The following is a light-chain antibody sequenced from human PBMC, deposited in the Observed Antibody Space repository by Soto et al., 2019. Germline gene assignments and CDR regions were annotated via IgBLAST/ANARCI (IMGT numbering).Light chain of an antibody. Sequence: EIVVTQSPGTLSFSPGERATLSCRSSHSVSSYYLAWYQQKPGQAPRLLIYDVFSRATGIPDRFSGSGSGADFTLTISRLEPVDFAVSYCQQYRISSTFGQGTKVEIK. J-gene: IGKJ1*01. V-gene: IGKV3-20*01. CDR2: DVF. CDR1: HSVSSYY. CDR3: QQYRISST.